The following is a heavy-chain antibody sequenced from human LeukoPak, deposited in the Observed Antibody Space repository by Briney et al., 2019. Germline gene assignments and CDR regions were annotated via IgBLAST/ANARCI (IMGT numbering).Heavy chain of an antibody. CDR2: VSSNGGST. CDR1: GFTFSSYA. V-gene: IGHV3-64*01. Sequence: GGSLRLSCAASGFTFSSYAMHWVRQAPGKGLEYVSAVSSNGGSTYYANSVKGRFTISRDNSKNTLYLQMGSLRAEDMAVYYCARLTIWTGENYSSGDLDYWVQGTLVTVSS. CDR3: ARLTIWTGENYSSGDLDY. D-gene: IGHD6-19*01. J-gene: IGHJ4*02.